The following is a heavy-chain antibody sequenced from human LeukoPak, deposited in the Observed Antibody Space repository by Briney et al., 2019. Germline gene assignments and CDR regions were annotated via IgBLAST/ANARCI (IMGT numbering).Heavy chain of an antibody. V-gene: IGHV4-61*02. CDR3: AREFFSSGWYGKMDV. CDR2: FYTSGST. CDR1: GVSISSGSYY. D-gene: IGHD6-19*01. J-gene: IGHJ6*02. Sequence: QSSQTLSLTCTVSGVSISSGSYYWSWLRQPAGKDRQGIAGFYTSGSTNYNPSLKSRITISVDTSKNQFSLKLSSVTAADTAVYYCAREFFSSGWYGKMDVWGQGTTVTVSS.